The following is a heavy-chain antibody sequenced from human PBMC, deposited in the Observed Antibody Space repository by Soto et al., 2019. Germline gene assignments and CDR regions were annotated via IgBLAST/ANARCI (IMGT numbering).Heavy chain of an antibody. Sequence: GGSLRLSCAASGFTFSSYSMNWVRQAPGKGLEWVSSISSSSSYIYYADSVKGRFTISRDNAKNSLYLQMNSLRAEDTAVYYCALGLRAAAGPNGFDPWGQGTLVTVSS. V-gene: IGHV3-21*01. CDR3: ALGLRAAAGPNGFDP. J-gene: IGHJ5*02. D-gene: IGHD6-13*01. CDR1: GFTFSSYS. CDR2: ISSSSSYI.